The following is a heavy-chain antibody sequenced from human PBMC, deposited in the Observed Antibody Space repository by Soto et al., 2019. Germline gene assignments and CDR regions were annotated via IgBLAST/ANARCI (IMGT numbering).Heavy chain of an antibody. V-gene: IGHV3-21*01. J-gene: IGHJ5*01. CDR3: ARDCSVGISSHPQGFDS. Sequence: GGSLRLSCAASGFTFSSYSMNWVRQAPGKGLEWVSSISSSSSYIYYADSVKGRFTISRDNAKNSLYLQMNSLRAEDTAVYYRARDCSVGISSHPQGFDSCGQGTLLT. CDR2: ISSSSSYI. D-gene: IGHD6-6*01. CDR1: GFTFSSYS.